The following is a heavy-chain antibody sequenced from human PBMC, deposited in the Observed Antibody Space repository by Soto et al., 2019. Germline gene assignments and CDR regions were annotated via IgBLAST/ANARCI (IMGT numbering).Heavy chain of an antibody. CDR3: AHAYGGRSLY. CDR1: GFSLTTDRVG. D-gene: IGHD1-26*01. V-gene: IGHV2-5*02. J-gene: IGHJ4*02. Sequence: QITLKESGTTRVKPTQTLTLTCTYSGFSLTTDRVGVGWIRQPPGEALEWLAVIYWDDSKTYRPSLESRLTITKDTSKNQVALTRTNMDSLDTATYYCAHAYGGRSLYWGQGTLVTVSS. CDR2: IYWDDSK.